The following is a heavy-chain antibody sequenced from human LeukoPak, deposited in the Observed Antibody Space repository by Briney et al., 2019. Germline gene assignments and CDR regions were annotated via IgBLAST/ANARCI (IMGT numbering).Heavy chain of an antibody. CDR1: GFTVSSNY. CDR3: AKNSITVTTYFDY. CDR2: IYSGGST. V-gene: IGHV3-53*01. D-gene: IGHD4-11*01. J-gene: IGHJ4*02. Sequence: GGSLRLSCAASGFTVSSNYMSWVRQAPGKGLEWVSVIYSGGSTYYADSVKGRFTISRDNSKNTLYLQMNSLRAEDTAVYYCAKNSITVTTYFDYWGQGTLVTVSS.